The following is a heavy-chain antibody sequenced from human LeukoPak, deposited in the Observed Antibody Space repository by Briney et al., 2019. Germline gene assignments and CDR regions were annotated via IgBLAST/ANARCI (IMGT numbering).Heavy chain of an antibody. Sequence: PSETLSPTCTVSGGSINSDSYYWGWIRQPPGKGLEWIGSIYYSGSTYYNPSLKSRVTISVDTSKNQFSLKLTSVTAADTSVYYCVRRAYGSGSYPADYWGQGTLVTVSS. D-gene: IGHD3-10*01. CDR2: IYYSGST. CDR1: GGSINSDSYY. V-gene: IGHV4-39*01. CDR3: VRRAYGSGSYPADY. J-gene: IGHJ4*02.